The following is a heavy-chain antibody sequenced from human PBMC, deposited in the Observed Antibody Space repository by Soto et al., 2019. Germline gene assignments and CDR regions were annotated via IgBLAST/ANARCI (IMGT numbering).Heavy chain of an antibody. CDR2: IIPIFGTA. Sequence: AASVKVSCKASGGTFSSYAISWVRQAPGQGLEWMGGIIPIFGTANYAQKFQGRVTITADESTSTAYMELSSLRSEDTAVYYCARDLDATPYDSDPRGRWGQGTLVTVSS. CDR1: GGTFSSYA. J-gene: IGHJ4*03. V-gene: IGHV1-69*13. D-gene: IGHD3-9*01. CDR3: ARDLDATPYDSDPRGR.